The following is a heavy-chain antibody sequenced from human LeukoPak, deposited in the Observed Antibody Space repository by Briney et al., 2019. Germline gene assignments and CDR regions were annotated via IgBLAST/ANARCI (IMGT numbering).Heavy chain of an antibody. CDR2: ISSSSDYI. Sequence: KTGGSLRLSCAASGLTFSSYTMNWVSHAPGKGLEWVSSISSSSDYIYYPDSVKGRFTISRDNAKNSLYLQMNDLRADDTAVYYCASSWDYWGQGTLVTVSS. D-gene: IGHD2-15*01. CDR3: ASSWDY. CDR1: GLTFSSYT. J-gene: IGHJ4*02. V-gene: IGHV3-21*01.